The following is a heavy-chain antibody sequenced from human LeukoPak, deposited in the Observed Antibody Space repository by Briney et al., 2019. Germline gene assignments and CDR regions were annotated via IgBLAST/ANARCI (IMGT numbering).Heavy chain of an antibody. Sequence: SETLSLTRTLSGDSITGYYWTWIRQPAGKGLEWIGRIYSGGNTNYNPPLKSRVTMSVDTSKNQFSLKLSSVTAADTAVYYCATGRDADSARGYYDMDVWGQGTTVTVSS. CDR1: GDSITGYY. CDR2: IYSGGNT. V-gene: IGHV4-4*07. J-gene: IGHJ6*02. D-gene: IGHD5-24*01. CDR3: ATGRDADSARGYYDMDV.